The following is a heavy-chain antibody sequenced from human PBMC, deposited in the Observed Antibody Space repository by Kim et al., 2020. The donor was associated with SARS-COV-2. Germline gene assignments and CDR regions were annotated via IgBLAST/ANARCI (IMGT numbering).Heavy chain of an antibody. CDR1: GFTFDDYA. J-gene: IGHJ4*02. V-gene: IGHV3-9*01. D-gene: IGHD6-13*01. CDR3: AKSHQLDYYFDY. CDR2: ISWNSGSI. Sequence: GGSLRLSCAASGFTFDDYAMHWVRQAPGKGLEWVSGISWNSGSIGYADSVKGRFTISRDNAKNSLYLQMNSLRAEDTALYYCAKSHQLDYYFDYWGQGT.